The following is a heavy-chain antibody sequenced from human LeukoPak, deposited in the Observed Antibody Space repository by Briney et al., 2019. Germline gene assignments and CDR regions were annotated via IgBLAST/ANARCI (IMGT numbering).Heavy chain of an antibody. CDR1: GFTFNTYT. J-gene: IGHJ4*02. CDR2: ISSSSSYI. CDR3: ARGTTPQPWDFDY. Sequence: KPGGSLRLSCAASGFTFNTYTMNWVRQAPGKGLEWVSSISSSSSYIYYADSVKGRFTISRDNAKNSLYLQMNSLRAEDTAVYYCARGTTPQPWDFDYWGQGTLVTVSS. D-gene: IGHD1-1*01. V-gene: IGHV3-21*01.